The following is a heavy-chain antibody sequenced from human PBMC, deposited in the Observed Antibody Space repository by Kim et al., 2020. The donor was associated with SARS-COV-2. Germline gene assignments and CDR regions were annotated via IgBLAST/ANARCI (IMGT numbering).Heavy chain of an antibody. Sequence: NVNPPLKSRVTISVDTSKNQFSLTLVSVTASDTAVYYCARSIVVVTAVDYWGQGTLVTVSS. CDR3: ARSIVVVTAVDY. J-gene: IGHJ4*02. D-gene: IGHD2-21*02. V-gene: IGHV4-34*01.